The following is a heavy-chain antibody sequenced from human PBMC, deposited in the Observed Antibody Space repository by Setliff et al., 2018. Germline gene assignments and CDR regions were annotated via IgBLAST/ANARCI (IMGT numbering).Heavy chain of an antibody. Sequence: SETLSLTCTVSGDSISSGDYFWSWIRQPPGKGLEWIAYIYHSGSAYHNPSLQSRVTMSVDKSKNQFYLHLTSVTAADTAVYYCAREVGTSTSSDAFDVWGQGMMVTVSS. V-gene: IGHV4-30-4*08. D-gene: IGHD1-26*01. CDR3: AREVGTSTSSDAFDV. J-gene: IGHJ3*01. CDR1: GDSISSGDYF. CDR2: IYHSGSA.